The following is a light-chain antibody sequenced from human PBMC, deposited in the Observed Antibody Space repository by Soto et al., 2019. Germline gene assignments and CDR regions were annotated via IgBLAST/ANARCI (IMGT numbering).Light chain of an antibody. CDR3: AAWDDSLSVV. Sequence: QSVLTQPPSASGTPGQRVTISCSGSSSNIGSNSVYWYQQLPGTAPKLLIYRDNQRPSGVPDRFSGSKSGTSASLAISGLRSEDEADYYCAAWDDSLSVVFGGGTQLTVL. CDR2: RDN. V-gene: IGLV1-47*01. CDR1: SSNIGSNS. J-gene: IGLJ2*01.